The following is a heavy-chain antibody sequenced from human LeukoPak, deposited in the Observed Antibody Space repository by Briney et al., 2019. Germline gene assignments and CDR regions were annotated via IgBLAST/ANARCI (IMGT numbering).Heavy chain of an antibody. CDR1: GGSFSGYY. Sequence: SETLSLTCAVYGGSFSGYYWSWIRQPPGKGLEWIGEINHSGSTNYNPSLKSRVTISVDTSKNQFSLKLSSVTAADTAVYYCARVYYDSSGYYYYYMDVWGKGTTVTISS. J-gene: IGHJ6*03. D-gene: IGHD3-22*01. CDR2: INHSGST. CDR3: ARVYYDSSGYYYYYMDV. V-gene: IGHV4-34*01.